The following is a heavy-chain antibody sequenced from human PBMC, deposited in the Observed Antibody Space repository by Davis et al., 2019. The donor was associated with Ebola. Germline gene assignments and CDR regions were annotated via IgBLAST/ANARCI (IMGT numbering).Heavy chain of an antibody. CDR1: GYIFTSYA. V-gene: IGHV7-4-1*02. Sequence: ASVKVSCKASGYIFTSYAMNWVRQAPGQGLEYMGWINTNTGHPTNAQVFTGRFVLSLDTSVSTAYLQISSLKAEDTAVYYCARNLGTVNMDVWGKGTMVTVSS. CDR2: INTNTGHP. CDR3: ARNLGTVNMDV. D-gene: IGHD5-18*01. J-gene: IGHJ6*03.